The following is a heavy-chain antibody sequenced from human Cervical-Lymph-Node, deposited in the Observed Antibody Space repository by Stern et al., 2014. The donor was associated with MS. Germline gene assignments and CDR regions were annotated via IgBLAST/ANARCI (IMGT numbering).Heavy chain of an antibody. CDR3: ARQGSGGRAFDI. V-gene: IGHV4-59*01. CDR1: GGSISSFY. D-gene: IGHD2-15*01. CDR2: MDYSGST. J-gene: IGHJ3*02. Sequence: QVQLVESGPGLVKPSETLSLTCTVSGGSISSFYWSWIRQPPGKGLEWIGYMDYSGSTNYNPSLKSRVTISVDTSKNQFSLKLSSVTAADTALYFCARQGSGGRAFDIWGQGTMVTVSS.